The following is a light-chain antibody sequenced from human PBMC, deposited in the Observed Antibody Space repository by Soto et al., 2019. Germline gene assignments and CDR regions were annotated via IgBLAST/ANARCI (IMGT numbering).Light chain of an antibody. CDR1: QAISSH. V-gene: IGKV1-9*01. CDR2: GAS. Sequence: DIQLTQSPSFLSASVGGRVTITCRASQAISSHLAWYQQKPGKAPNLLIYGASTLQSGVPSWFSGSGSGTQFTLTISSLQPEDFATYYCQQLNSYPLTFGPGTKVDIK. CDR3: QQLNSYPLT. J-gene: IGKJ3*01.